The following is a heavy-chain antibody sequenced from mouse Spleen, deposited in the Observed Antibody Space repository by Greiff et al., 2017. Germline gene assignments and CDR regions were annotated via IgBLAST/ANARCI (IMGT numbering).Heavy chain of an antibody. CDR2: INPNNGGT. V-gene: IGHV1-22*01. Sequence: EVKLQQSGPELVKPGASVKMSCKASGYTFTDYNMHWVKQSHGKSLEWIGYINPNNGGTSYNQKFKGKATLTVNKSSSTAYMELRSLTSEDSAVYYCARMRISRGTYHYFDYWGQGTTLTVSS. CDR1: GYTFTDYN. J-gene: IGHJ2*01. D-gene: IGHD5-1*01. CDR3: ARMRISRGTYHYFDY.